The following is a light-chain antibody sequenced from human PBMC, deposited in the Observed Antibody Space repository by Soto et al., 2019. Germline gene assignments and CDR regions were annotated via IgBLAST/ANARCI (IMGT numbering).Light chain of an antibody. CDR1: QGVSSY. Sequence: EIVLIQSPATLSLSPGERATLSCRASQGVSSYLAWYQQKPGQAPRLLIYDASNRATGIPARFSGSGSGTEFTLTIRSLQSEDFAVYYCQQYNNWPFITCGQGTRREIK. CDR2: DAS. J-gene: IGKJ5*01. CDR3: QQYNNWPFIT. V-gene: IGKV3D-15*01.